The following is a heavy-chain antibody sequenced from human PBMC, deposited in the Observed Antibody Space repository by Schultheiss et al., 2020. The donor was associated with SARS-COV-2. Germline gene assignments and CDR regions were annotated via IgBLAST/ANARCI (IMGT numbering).Heavy chain of an antibody. CDR3: ARPTYNWNAGVTSYYYYGMDV. CDR2: ICRGDSDT. Sequence: GGSLRLSCQGSGYIFSTYWIGWVRQMPGKGLEWMGIICRGDSDTIYSPSFQGRVTISADKSISTAYLRWSSVKASDTAIYYCARPTYNWNAGVTSYYYYGMDVWGQGTTVTVSS. V-gene: IGHV5-51*01. D-gene: IGHD1-1*01. CDR1: GYIFSTYW. J-gene: IGHJ6*02.